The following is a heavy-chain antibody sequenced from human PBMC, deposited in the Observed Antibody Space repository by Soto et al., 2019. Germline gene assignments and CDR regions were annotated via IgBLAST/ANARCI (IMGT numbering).Heavy chain of an antibody. CDR3: AAANQGGQYCMSTSCYPFYFYGMDV. CDR1: GFIFTSSA. Sequence: SVKVSCKASGFIFTSSALPWVRQARGQRLEWIGWIVVGSGNTNYAQKFQERVTITRDMSTSTAYMELSSLRSEDTAVYYCAAANQGGQYCMSTSCYPFYFYGMDVWG. CDR2: IVVGSGNT. V-gene: IGHV1-58*01. J-gene: IGHJ6*02. D-gene: IGHD2-2*01.